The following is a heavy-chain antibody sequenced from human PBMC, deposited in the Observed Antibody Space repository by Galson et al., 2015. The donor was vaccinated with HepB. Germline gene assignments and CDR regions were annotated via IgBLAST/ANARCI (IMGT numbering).Heavy chain of an antibody. Sequence: SLRLSCAASGFTFSSYAMSWVRQAPGKGLEWVSAISGSGGSTYYADSVKGRFTISRDNSKNTLYLQMNSLRAEDTAVYYCAKAAVRYFDWLPSYYYYYYMDVGGKGTTVTVSS. J-gene: IGHJ6*03. CDR2: ISGSGGST. V-gene: IGHV3-23*01. D-gene: IGHD3-9*01. CDR1: GFTFSSYA. CDR3: AKAAVRYFDWLPSYYYYYYMDV.